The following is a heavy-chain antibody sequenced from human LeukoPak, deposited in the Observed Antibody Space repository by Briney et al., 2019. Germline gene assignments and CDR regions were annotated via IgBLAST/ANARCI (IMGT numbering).Heavy chain of an antibody. J-gene: IGHJ4*02. CDR3: ARGTMTTVTYYFDY. CDR2: IYYSGST. D-gene: IGHD4-17*01. CDR1: GGSISTYS. V-gene: IGHV4-59*12. Sequence: SETLSLTCTVSGGSISTYSWTWIRQPPGKGLEWIGNIYYSGSTNYNPSLKSRVTISVDTSKNQFSLKLSSVTAADTAVYYCARGTMTTVTYYFDYWGQGTLVTVSS.